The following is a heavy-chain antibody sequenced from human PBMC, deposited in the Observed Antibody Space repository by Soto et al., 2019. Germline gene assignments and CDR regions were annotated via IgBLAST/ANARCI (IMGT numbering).Heavy chain of an antibody. CDR1: GGTFSNYA. CDR3: AGVKDSRFICGSTSCYYYGMDV. J-gene: IGHJ6*02. Sequence: GASVKVSCKTPGGTFSNYAISWVRQAPGQGLEWMGGIIPIFYAVKYAEKFQGRVTITADESTSTAYMELSSLGSEDTAVYYCAGVKDSRFICGSTSCYYYGMDVWGQGTTVTVSS. V-gene: IGHV1-69*13. D-gene: IGHD2-2*01. CDR2: IIPIFYAV.